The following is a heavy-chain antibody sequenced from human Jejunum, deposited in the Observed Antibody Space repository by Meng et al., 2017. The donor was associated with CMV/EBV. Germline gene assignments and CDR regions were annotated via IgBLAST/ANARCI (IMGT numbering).Heavy chain of an antibody. CDR1: GFTVSSSY. CDR2: VIPDESET. CDR3: VSYDWGLPFDR. D-gene: IGHD3-16*01. J-gene: IGHJ4*02. Sequence: CATSGFTVSSSYRYWVRQVPGKGLGWVSRVIPDESETKYADAVKGRFTISRDNAKNTLYLQMDSLRVEDTAVYHCVSYDWGLPFDRWGQGTLVTVSS. V-gene: IGHV3-74*03.